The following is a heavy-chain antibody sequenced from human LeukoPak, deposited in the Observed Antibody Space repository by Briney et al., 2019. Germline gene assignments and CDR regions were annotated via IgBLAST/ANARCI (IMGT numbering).Heavy chain of an antibody. CDR1: GYTFTSYD. J-gene: IGHJ2*01. CDR2: MNPNSGNT. V-gene: IGHV1-8*02. CDR3: ARLYGDYWYFDL. D-gene: IGHD4-17*01. Sequence: ASVKVSCKASGYTFTSYDINWVRQATGQGLEWMGWMNPNSGNTGYAQKFQGRVTMTRNTSISTAYMELSSLRSEVTAVYYCARLYGDYWYFDLWGRGTLVTVSS.